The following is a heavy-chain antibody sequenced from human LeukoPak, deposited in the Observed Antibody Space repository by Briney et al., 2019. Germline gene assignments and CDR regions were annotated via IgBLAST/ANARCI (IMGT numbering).Heavy chain of an antibody. V-gene: IGHV4-4*07. CDR2: IYTSGST. CDR1: GGSISSYY. D-gene: IGHD2-8*01. J-gene: IGHJ4*02. CDR3: ARSLGYCTNGVCKYYFDY. Sequence: SETLSLTCTVSGGSISSYYRSWIRQPAGKGLEWIGRIYTSGSTNYNPSLKSRVTMSVDTSKNQFSLKLSSVTAADTAVYYCARSLGYCTNGVCKYYFDYWGQGTLVTVSS.